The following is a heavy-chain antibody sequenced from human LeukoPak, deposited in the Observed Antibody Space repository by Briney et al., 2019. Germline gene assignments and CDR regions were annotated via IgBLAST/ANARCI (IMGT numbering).Heavy chain of an antibody. CDR1: GFTFSTYE. Sequence: SGGSLRLSCAASGFTFSTYEMNWVRQAPGKGLEWVSYISSSGSTIHSADSVKGRFTISRDNAKNSLFLQMNSLRAEDTAVYYCASQGYCSGGSCYSGGWGQGTLVTVSS. CDR3: ASQGYCSGGSCYSGG. D-gene: IGHD2-15*01. J-gene: IGHJ4*02. V-gene: IGHV3-48*03. CDR2: ISSSGSTI.